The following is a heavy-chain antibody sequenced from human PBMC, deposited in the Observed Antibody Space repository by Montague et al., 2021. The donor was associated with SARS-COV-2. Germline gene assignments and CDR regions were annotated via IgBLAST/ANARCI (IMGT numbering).Heavy chain of an antibody. V-gene: IGHV6-1*01. J-gene: IGHJ4*02. Sequence: CAISGDSVSSNSAAWNWVRQSPSRGLEWLGRTYYRSKWYNDYAVSVKSRITINPDTSKNQFSLRLNSVTPEDTAVYYCARGSSGYYTPRPFDYWGQGTLVTVSS. CDR2: TYYRSKWYN. D-gene: IGHD3-22*01. CDR3: ARGSSGYYTPRPFDY. CDR1: GDSVSSNSAA.